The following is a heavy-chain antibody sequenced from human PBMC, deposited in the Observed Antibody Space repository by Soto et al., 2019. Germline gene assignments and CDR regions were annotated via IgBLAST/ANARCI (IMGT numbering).Heavy chain of an antibody. CDR1: GFAGSDYY. Sequence: GSLRLSCAASGFAGSDYYISWIRQAPGKGLEWVSYISSSGHSIYYADSVKGRFTISRDNAKNSLYLQMNSLRAEDTAVYYCARGHYGLDVWGQGTTVTVSS. CDR2: ISSSGHSI. J-gene: IGHJ6*02. CDR3: ARGHYGLDV. V-gene: IGHV3-11*01.